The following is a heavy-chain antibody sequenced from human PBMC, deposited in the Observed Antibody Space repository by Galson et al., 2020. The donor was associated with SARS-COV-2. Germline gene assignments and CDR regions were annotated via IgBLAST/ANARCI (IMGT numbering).Heavy chain of an antibody. CDR3: AREVLYGSGRLIDY. CDR2: ISRSGTEI. CDR1: GFTFSSYT. V-gene: IGHV3-21*01. J-gene: IGHJ4*02. Sequence: GGSLRLSCSASGFTFSSYTINWVRHIPGKGLQWVSSISRSGTEIYYADSVKGRFTISRDDAKNSLFLQMNSLRAEDTAVYHCAREVLYGSGRLIDYWGQGTLVTVSS. D-gene: IGHD3-10*01.